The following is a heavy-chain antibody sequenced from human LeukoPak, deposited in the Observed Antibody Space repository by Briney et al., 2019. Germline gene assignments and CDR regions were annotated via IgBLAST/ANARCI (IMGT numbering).Heavy chain of an antibody. CDR2: IYYSGYT. Sequence: SETLSLTCTVSGGSLSRYYWSWIRQPPGKGLEWIGYIYYSGYTKYNPSLKSRVTISVDTSKNQFSLKLSSVTAADTAVYYCAREGRSWYAFDYWGQGTLVTVSS. J-gene: IGHJ4*02. CDR1: GGSLSRYY. CDR3: AREGRSWYAFDY. D-gene: IGHD6-13*01. V-gene: IGHV4-59*01.